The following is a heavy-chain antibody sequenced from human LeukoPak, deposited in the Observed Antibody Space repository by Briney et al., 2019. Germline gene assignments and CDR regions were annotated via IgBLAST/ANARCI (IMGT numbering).Heavy chain of an antibody. CDR3: ARQTYYYDSSGYSDDAFDI. D-gene: IGHD3-22*01. J-gene: IGHJ3*02. V-gene: IGHV5-51*01. CDR1: GYSFTSYW. Sequence: GESLKISCKGSGYSFTSYWIGWVRQMPGKGLEWMGIIYPGDSDTRYSPSFQGQVTISADKSISTAYLQWSSLKASDTATYYCARQTYYYDSSGYSDDAFDIWGQGTMVTVSS. CDR2: IYPGDSDT.